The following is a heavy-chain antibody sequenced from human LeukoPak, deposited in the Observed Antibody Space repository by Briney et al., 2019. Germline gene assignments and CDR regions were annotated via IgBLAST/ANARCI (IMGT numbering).Heavy chain of an antibody. CDR1: GYTFTSYY. J-gene: IGHJ5*02. CDR2: ISAYNGNT. D-gene: IGHD2-21*01. V-gene: IGHV1-18*04. Sequence: GASVKVSCKASGYTFTSYYMHWVRQAPGQGLEWMGWISAYNGNTNYAQKLQGRVTMTSDTSTNIAYMELRSLRSDDTAVYYCARSRTAVVETPRGWFDLWGQGTLVTVSS. CDR3: ARSRTAVVETPRGWFDL.